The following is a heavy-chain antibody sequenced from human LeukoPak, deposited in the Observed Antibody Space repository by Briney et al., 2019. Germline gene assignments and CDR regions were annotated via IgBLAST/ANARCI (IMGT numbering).Heavy chain of an antibody. J-gene: IGHJ4*02. CDR3: TKTHNSGGKVQLGPE. CDR1: GFTFTDAF. Sequence: GGSLRLSCVASGFTFTDAFMYWVRQAPGRGLEYVGHIRRQDYGGPTDYAARVKGGFTISGDDSTNSLFLQMHTLKTDDRAVYYCTKTHNSGGKVQLGPEWGQGTLVTGSS. V-gene: IGHV3-15*01. CDR2: IRRQDYGGPT. D-gene: IGHD1-1*01.